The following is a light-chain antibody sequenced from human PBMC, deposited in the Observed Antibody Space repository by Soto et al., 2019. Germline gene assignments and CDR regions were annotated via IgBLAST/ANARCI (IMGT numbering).Light chain of an antibody. V-gene: IGKV3D-11*02. CDR3: QQHLGRHT. CDR2: GAS. CDR1: QSVSSY. J-gene: IGKJ1*01. Sequence: EIVLTQSPATLSLSPGERATLSCRASQSVSSYLAWYQQKPGQAPRLLIYGASTRATGIPARFIGSGSGTDFTLTISSLEPEDSAVYYCQQHLGRHTFGQGTKVDIK.